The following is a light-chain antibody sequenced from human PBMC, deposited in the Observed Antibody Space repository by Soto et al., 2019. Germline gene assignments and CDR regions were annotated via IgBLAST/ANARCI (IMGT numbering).Light chain of an antibody. CDR1: QAISSY. CDR3: QKYNSAPIT. J-gene: IGKJ2*01. V-gene: IGKV1-27*01. Sequence: DIEMTQSPSSLSASVGDRVTITCRASQAISSYLAWYQQKPGEVPKLLIYAASTLQRGVQSRLSGGGSGTLSTLTISSQQPDDVANYCYQKYNSAPITFGRGTRLEIK. CDR2: AAS.